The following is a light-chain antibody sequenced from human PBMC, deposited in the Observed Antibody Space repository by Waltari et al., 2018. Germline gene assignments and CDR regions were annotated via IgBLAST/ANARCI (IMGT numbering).Light chain of an antibody. CDR1: QSISSY. CDR3: QQSYSTPWT. J-gene: IGKJ1*01. V-gene: IGKV1-39*01. Sequence: DIQMTQSPSSLSASVGDRVTITCRASQSISSYLNWYQQKPGKAPKLLTYAASSLQSGVPSRFSGGGSGTDFTLTISRLQPEDFATYYCQQSYSTPWTFGQGTKVEIK. CDR2: AAS.